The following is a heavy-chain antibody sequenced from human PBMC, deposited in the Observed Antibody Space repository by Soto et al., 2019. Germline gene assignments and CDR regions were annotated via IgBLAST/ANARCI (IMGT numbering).Heavy chain of an antibody. D-gene: IGHD2-15*01. CDR1: GFTFSDYY. V-gene: IGHV3-11*01. J-gene: IGHJ6*03. Sequence: GGSLRLSCAASGFTFSDYYMSWIRQAPGKGLEWVSYISSSGSTIYYADSVKGRFTISRDNAKNSLYLQMNSLRAEDTAVYHCASVSALFATYYYYYIRGSGPGTPGT. CDR2: ISSSGSTI. CDR3: ASVSALFATYYYYYIRG.